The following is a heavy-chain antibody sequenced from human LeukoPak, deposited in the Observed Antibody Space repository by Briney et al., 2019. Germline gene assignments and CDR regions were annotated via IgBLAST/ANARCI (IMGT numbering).Heavy chain of an antibody. CDR2: INPNSGGT. CDR1: GYTFTGYY. Sequence: ASVKVSCKASGYTFTGYYMRWVRQAPGQGLEWMGWINPNSGGTNYAQKFQGRVTMTRDTSISTAYMELSRLRSDDTAVYYCAREYYYDSSGYPTGYWGQGTLVTVSS. D-gene: IGHD3-22*01. J-gene: IGHJ4*02. CDR3: AREYYYDSSGYPTGY. V-gene: IGHV1-2*02.